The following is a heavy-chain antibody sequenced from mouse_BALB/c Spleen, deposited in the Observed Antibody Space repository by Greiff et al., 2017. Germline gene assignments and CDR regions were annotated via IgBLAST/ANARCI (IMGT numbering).Heavy chain of an antibody. CDR3: TRGDRYDEAWFAY. CDR1: GYSFTSYW. Sequence: EVQLQQSGTVLARPGASVKMSCKASGYSFTSYWMHWVKQRPGQGLEWIGAIYPGNSDTSYNQKFKGKAKLTAVTSASTAYMELSSLTNEDSAVYYCTRGDRYDEAWFAYWGQGTLVTVSA. CDR2: IYPGNSDT. V-gene: IGHV1-5*01. D-gene: IGHD2-14*01. J-gene: IGHJ3*01.